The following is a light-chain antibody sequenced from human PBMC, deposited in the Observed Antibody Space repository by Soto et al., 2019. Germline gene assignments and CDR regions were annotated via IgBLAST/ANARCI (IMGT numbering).Light chain of an antibody. J-gene: IGKJ1*01. V-gene: IGKV3-20*01. CDR3: QQYGSSPPWT. CDR2: GAS. Sequence: EIVLMLSPGTLSVSPGERATLSCRASQSVSSSYLAWYQQKPGQAPRLLIYGASSRATGIPDRFSGSGSGTDFALTISRLEPEDFAVYYCQQYGSSPPWTFGQGTKVEIK. CDR1: QSVSSSY.